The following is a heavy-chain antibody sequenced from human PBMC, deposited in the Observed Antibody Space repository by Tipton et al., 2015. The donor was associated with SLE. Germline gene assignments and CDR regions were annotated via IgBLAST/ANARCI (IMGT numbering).Heavy chain of an antibody. D-gene: IGHD2-15*01. V-gene: IGHV3-11*04. J-gene: IGHJ6*03. CDR2: ISSSGSTI. CDR3: ARIYCSGGSCYPLYYYMDV. Sequence: QVQLVQSGGGLVKPGGSLRLSCAASGFTFSDYYMSWIRQAPGKGLEWVSYISSSGSTINYADSVKGRFTISRDNAKNSLSLQMNSLRAEDTAVYYCARIYCSGGSCYPLYYYMDVWGKGTTVTVSS. CDR1: GFTFSDYY.